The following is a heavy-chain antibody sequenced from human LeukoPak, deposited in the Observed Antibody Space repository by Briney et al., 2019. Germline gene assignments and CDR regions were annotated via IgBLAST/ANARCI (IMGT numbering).Heavy chain of an antibody. J-gene: IGHJ6*03. V-gene: IGHV5-51*01. CDR3: ARGPRDGDYYYYYYMDV. CDR2: IYPGDSDT. CDR1: GYSFTSYW. D-gene: IGHD3-10*01. Sequence: GESLKISCKGSGYSFTSYWIGWVRQMPGKGLEWMGIIYPGDSDTRYSPSFQGQVTISADKSISTAYLQWSSLKASGTAMYYCARGPRDGDYYYYYYMDVWGEGTTVTVS.